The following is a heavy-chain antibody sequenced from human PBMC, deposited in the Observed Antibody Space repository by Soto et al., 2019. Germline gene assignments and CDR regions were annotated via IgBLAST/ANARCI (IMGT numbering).Heavy chain of an antibody. CDR1: GNSISSSSFH. CDR2: IYYGGST. Sequence: SETLSLTCTVAGNSISSSSFHWGGIRQPPRKGLEWIGSIYYGGSTYYSPSLKSRVTISVDTSKNQCSLKLISVTSADAAVYYCARRERAAGTDWWFDPWGQGTLVTVSS. CDR3: ARRERAAGTDWWFDP. D-gene: IGHD6-13*01. V-gene: IGHV4-39*01. J-gene: IGHJ5*02.